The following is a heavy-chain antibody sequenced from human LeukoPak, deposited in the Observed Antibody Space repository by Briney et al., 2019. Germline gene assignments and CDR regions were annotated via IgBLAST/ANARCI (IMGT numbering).Heavy chain of an antibody. D-gene: IGHD6-19*01. CDR3: AKVGSGGYQIVY. CDR1: GFTLSIYG. J-gene: IGHJ4*02. CDR2: IRYDGTSQ. Sequence: GGSLRLSCATSGFTLSIYGMHWVRQAPGKGLEWVAFIRYDGTSQYYADSVKGRFTISRDNSKNTLYLQTNSLRAEDTGVYYCAKVGSGGYQIVYWGQGTLVTVSS. V-gene: IGHV3-30*02.